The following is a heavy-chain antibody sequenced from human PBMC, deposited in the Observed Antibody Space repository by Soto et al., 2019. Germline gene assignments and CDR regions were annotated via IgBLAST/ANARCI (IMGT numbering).Heavy chain of an antibody. Sequence: GGSLRLSCAASGFTVSSKYMSWVRQAPGKGLEWVSIIYSAGGTYYADSVKGRFTISRDNSKNTLYLQMNSLRAEDAAVYFCAREGEGHYYMDVWGKGTTVTVSS. CDR1: GFTVSSKY. CDR3: AREGEGHYYMDV. CDR2: IYSAGGT. V-gene: IGHV3-66*01. J-gene: IGHJ6*03.